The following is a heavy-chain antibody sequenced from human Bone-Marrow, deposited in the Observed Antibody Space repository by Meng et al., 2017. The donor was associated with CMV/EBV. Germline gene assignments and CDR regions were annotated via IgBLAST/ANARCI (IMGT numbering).Heavy chain of an antibody. CDR1: GYTFTSYD. CDR2: MNPNNGNT. CDR3: ARGVTIFGVAADY. J-gene: IGHJ4*02. Sequence: ASVKVSCKASGYTFTSYDINWVRQATGQGLKWMGWMNPNNGNTGYAQKFQGRVTMTRNTSISTAYMELSSLRSEDTAVYYCARGVTIFGVAADYWGQGTLVTVSS. D-gene: IGHD3-3*01. V-gene: IGHV1-8*01.